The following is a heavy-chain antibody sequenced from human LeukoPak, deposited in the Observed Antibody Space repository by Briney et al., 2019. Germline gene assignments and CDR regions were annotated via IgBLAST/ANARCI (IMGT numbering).Heavy chain of an antibody. J-gene: IGHJ3*02. V-gene: IGHV4-34*01. Sequence: PSETLSLTCAVYGGSFSGYYWSWIRQPPGKGLEWIGEINHSGSTNYNPSLKSRVTISVDTSKNQFSLKLSSVTAADTAVYYCARQVLKFVSSGYYFVYDAFDIWGQGTMVTVSS. CDR3: ARQVLKFVSSGYYFVYDAFDI. CDR2: INHSGST. CDR1: GGSFSGYY. D-gene: IGHD3-22*01.